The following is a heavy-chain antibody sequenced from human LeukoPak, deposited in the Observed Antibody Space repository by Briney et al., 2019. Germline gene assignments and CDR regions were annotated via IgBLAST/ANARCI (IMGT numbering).Heavy chain of an antibody. CDR3: AKGYYGSGSYIQVY. CDR2: ISGSGGST. CDR1: GFTFSSYA. V-gene: IGHV3-23*01. Sequence: GGFLRLSCAASGFTFSSYAMSWVRQAPGKGLEWVSAISGSGGSTYYADSVKGRFTISRDNSKNTLYLQMNSLRAEDTAVYYCAKGYYGSGSYIQVYWGQGTLVTVSS. D-gene: IGHD3-10*01. J-gene: IGHJ4*02.